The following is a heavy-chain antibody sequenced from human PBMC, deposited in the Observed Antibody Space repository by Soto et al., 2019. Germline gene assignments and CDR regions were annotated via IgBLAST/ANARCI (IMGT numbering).Heavy chain of an antibody. V-gene: IGHV1-3*01. CDR1: GYSFTRYS. CDR3: GRDSKWDDTSVGMDV. J-gene: IGHJ6*02. CDR2: TNAGNGNT. D-gene: IGHD2-2*01. Sequence: GASVKVSCKASGYSFTRYSIHWVRQAPGQSLEWMGWTNAGNGNTKYSQKFQGRVTITRDTSASTAYMELSSLGSEDTSVYYCGRDSKWDDTSVGMDVWAQGAKVTVSS.